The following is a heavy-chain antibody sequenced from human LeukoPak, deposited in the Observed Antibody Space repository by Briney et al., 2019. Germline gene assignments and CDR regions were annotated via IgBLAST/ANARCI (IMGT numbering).Heavy chain of an antibody. Sequence: GGSLRLSCAASGFTFSIYAMTWVRQAPGKGLEWVSGINASGAGTYYADSVKGRFPISRDNSKNTLYLQMNSLRAEDTAVYYCAKAPLGDYDSSGYRDPSWYFDLWGRGTLVTVSS. CDR3: AKAPLGDYDSSGYRDPSWYFDL. J-gene: IGHJ2*01. CDR2: INASGAGT. CDR1: GFTFSIYA. V-gene: IGHV3-23*01. D-gene: IGHD3-22*01.